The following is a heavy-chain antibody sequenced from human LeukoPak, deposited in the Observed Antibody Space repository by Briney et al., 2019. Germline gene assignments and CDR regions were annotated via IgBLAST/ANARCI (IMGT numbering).Heavy chain of an antibody. CDR2: IYYSGST. V-gene: IGHV4-59*01. CDR3: ARSPSGSYFDY. CDR1: GGSISSYY. J-gene: IGHJ4*02. D-gene: IGHD1-26*01. Sequence: PSETLSLTCTVSGGSISSYYWSWIRQPPGKGLEWIGYIYYSGSTNYNPSLKSRVTISVDTSKNQFSLKLSSVTAADTAMYYCARSPSGSYFDYWGQGTLVTVSS.